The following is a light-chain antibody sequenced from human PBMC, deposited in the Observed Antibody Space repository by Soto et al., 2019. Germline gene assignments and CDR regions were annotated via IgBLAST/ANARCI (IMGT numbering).Light chain of an antibody. CDR2: EVV. J-gene: IGLJ1*01. V-gene: IGLV2-8*01. CDR3: KSYAGSNTYV. CDR1: KNDVGFYDF. Sequence: QSALTQPPSASGSPGQSVTISCTGTKNDVGFYDFVSWYQHHPGKAPRLIIYEVVQRPSGVPDRFSGSKSGNTASLTVSGLQAADEADYFCKSYAGSNTYVFGSGTKVIVL.